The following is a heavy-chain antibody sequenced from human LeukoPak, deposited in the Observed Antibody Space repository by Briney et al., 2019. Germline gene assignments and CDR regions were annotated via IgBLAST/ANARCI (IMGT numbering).Heavy chain of an antibody. D-gene: IGHD1-7*01. CDR1: GFTFSSYA. Sequence: GGSLRLSCAASGFTFSSYAMSWVRQAPGKGLEWVSAISGSGGSTYYADSVKGRSTISRDNSKNTLYLQMNSLRAEDTAVYYCAKDGLGTTFMIKWLDPWGQGTLVTVSS. V-gene: IGHV3-23*01. J-gene: IGHJ5*02. CDR2: ISGSGGST. CDR3: AKDGLGTTFMIKWLDP.